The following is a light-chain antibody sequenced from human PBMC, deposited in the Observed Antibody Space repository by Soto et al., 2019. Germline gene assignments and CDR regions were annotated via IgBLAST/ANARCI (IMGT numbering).Light chain of an antibody. Sequence: IVMTQSPATLSVSPGDRATLSCRASQSVYNNLAWYQQKPGQAPRLLIDRASTLATGIPARFSGSGSGPEFTLTVCSLPSEDFAVYFFQQYNNWPPVTFGSGTTVDI. CDR1: QSVYNN. CDR2: RAS. V-gene: IGKV3-15*01. CDR3: QQYNNWPPVT. J-gene: IGKJ3*01.